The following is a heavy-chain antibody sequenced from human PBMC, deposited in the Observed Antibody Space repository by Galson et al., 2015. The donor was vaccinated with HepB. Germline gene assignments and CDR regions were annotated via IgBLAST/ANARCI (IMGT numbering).Heavy chain of an antibody. V-gene: IGHV3-33*08. Sequence: SLRLSCAASGFTFDDYAMHWVRQAPGKGLEWVAVMWYDGSNEYYADSVKGRFTISRDNSKNTLYLQMNSLRAEDTAVYYCARGRTTGSYYSHFDSWGQGTLVTVSS. CDR2: MWYDGSNE. CDR1: GFTFDDYA. D-gene: IGHD1-26*01. J-gene: IGHJ4*02. CDR3: ARGRTTGSYYSHFDS.